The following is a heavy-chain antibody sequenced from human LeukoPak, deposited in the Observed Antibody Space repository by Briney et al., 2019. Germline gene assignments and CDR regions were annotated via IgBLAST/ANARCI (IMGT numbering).Heavy chain of an antibody. CDR1: GYTFTSYY. CDR3: ATSLSGWGTYHYMNV. Sequence: ASVKVSCKASGYTFTSYYMHWVRQAPGQGLEWMGIINPSGGSTSYAQKFQGRVTMTRDMSTSTVYMELSSLRAEDTAVYYCATSLSGWGTYHYMNVWGKGTTVTFSS. J-gene: IGHJ6*03. D-gene: IGHD6-19*01. V-gene: IGHV1-46*01. CDR2: INPSGGST.